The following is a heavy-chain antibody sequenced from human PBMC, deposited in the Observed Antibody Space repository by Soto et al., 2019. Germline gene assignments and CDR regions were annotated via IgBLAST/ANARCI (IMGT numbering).Heavy chain of an antibody. CDR3: AKAKSLRAVRGSSFDY. CDR1: EFMFSGYA. V-gene: IGHV3-23*01. Sequence: DVQLLESGGGLVQPGGSLSLSFEASEFMFSGYAMSWACQAPGKGLEWVSTISPTVDNTYYADSVKGRFTLSRDNSKDTLSLQMNSLTTEDTAIYYCAKAKSLRAVRGSSFDYWGQGALVTVSS. CDR2: ISPTVDNT. D-gene: IGHD6-19*01. J-gene: IGHJ4*02.